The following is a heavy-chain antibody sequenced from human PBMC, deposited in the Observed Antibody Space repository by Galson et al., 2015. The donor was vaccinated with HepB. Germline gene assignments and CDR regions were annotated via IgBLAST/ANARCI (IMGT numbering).Heavy chain of an antibody. CDR3: ARGGRSASDYREC. J-gene: IGHJ1*01. CDR2: IKRDGSEK. CDR1: RFAFSDYC. D-gene: IGHD6-25*01. Sequence: SLRLSCAASRFAFSDYCMTWVRHSPGKGLEWVATIKRDGSEKFYVDSVEGRFTISRDNARYSLYLQMDNVRGEDTAAYFCARGGRSASDYRECWGQGTLVTVSS. V-gene: IGHV3-7*01.